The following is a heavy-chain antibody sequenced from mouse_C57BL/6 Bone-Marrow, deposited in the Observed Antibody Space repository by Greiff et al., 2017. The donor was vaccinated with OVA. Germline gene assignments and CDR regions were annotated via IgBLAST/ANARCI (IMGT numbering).Heavy chain of an antibody. V-gene: IGHV1-69*01. CDR2: IDPSDSYT. Sequence: QVQLQQPGAELVMPGASVKLSCKASGYTFTSYWMHWVKQRPGQGLEWIGEIDPSDSYTNYNQKFKGKSTLTVDKSSSTAYMQLSSLTSEDSAVYYCARKTSSGYVTDYWGQGTSVTVSS. D-gene: IGHD3-2*02. CDR3: ARKTSSGYVTDY. J-gene: IGHJ4*01. CDR1: GYTFTSYW.